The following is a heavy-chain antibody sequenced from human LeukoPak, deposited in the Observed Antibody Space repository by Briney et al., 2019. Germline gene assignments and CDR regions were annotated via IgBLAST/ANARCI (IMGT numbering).Heavy chain of an antibody. CDR1: GYSFTSYW. CDR2: IYPGDSDT. V-gene: IGHV5-51*01. Sequence: GESLKISCKGSGYSFTSYWIGWVRQMPGKGLEWMGIIYPGDSDTRYSPSFQGQVTISADKSITTPSLQRSNLQAPDTAMYDCARRGGVDLDNWFDPWGQGTLVTVSS. D-gene: IGHD5-24*01. J-gene: IGHJ5*02. CDR3: ARRGGVDLDNWFDP.